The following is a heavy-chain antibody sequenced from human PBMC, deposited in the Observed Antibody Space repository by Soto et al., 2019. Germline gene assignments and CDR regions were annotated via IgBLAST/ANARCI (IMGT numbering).Heavy chain of an antibody. CDR2: IYYSVST. D-gene: IGHD2-2*01. CDR3: SRQKGPVVVPAGMPFDY. J-gene: IGHJ4*02. CDR1: GGSISSNSYY. Sequence: QLQLQESGPGQVKPSETLSLTCTVSGGSISSNSYYWDWIRQPPGQGLEWIGSIYYSVSTYYNPALKSRLTIAVNTSKNQYSLRLSSVTAADTAVYYCSRQKGPVVVPAGMPFDYWGQGTLVTVSS. V-gene: IGHV4-39*01.